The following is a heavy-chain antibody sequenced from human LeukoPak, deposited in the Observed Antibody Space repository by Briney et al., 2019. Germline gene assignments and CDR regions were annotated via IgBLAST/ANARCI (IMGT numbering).Heavy chain of an antibody. J-gene: IGHJ4*02. CDR3: ARGGLFGDYVNY. CDR1: GGSITSGDNY. D-gene: IGHD4-17*01. V-gene: IGHV4-30-4*08. Sequence: SETLSLTCTVSGGSITSGDNYWSWIRQPPGKGLEWIGYIYYSGSTYYNPSLKSRVTISVDTSKNQFSLKLSSVTAADTAVYYCARGGLFGDYVNYWGQGTLVTVSS. CDR2: IYYSGST.